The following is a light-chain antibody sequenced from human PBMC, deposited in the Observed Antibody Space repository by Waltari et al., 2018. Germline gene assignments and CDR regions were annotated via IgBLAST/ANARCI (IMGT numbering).Light chain of an antibody. J-gene: IGKJ1*01. V-gene: IGKV3-20*01. CDR2: AAS. CDR1: QCMWCY. CDR3: QNHERSPGT. Sequence: RAGQCMWCYLGCYQQCPGHAATLLIYAASTESTGIPDRFSGRGSGTDFTLTISRREPEDFAVYYCQNHERSPGTFGQATKVEIK.